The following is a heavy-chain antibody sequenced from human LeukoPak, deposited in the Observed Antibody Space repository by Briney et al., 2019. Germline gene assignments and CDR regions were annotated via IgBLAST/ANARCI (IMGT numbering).Heavy chain of an antibody. V-gene: IGHV3-7*01. CDR1: GFTFSSYW. Sequence: GGSLRLSCAASGFTFSSYWMSWVRQAPGKGLEWVANIKQDGSEKYYVDSVKGRFTISRDNAKNSLYLQMNSLRAEDTAVYYCARDGVLLWFGESRPRHNWSDPWGQGTLVTVSS. D-gene: IGHD3-10*01. J-gene: IGHJ5*02. CDR3: ARDGVLLWFGESRPRHNWSDP. CDR2: IKQDGSEK.